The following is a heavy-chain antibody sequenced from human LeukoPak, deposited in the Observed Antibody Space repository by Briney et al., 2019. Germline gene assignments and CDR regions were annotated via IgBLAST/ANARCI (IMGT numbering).Heavy chain of an antibody. CDR2: ISGSGGST. Sequence: GGSLRLSCAASGFTFSSYAMSWVRQAPGKGLEWVSAISGSGGSTYYADSVRGRFTISRDNAKNTLYLQMNRLTVEDTAVYYCGRGMRDYYGLDYWGQGILVTVSS. CDR3: GRGMRDYYGLDY. V-gene: IGHV3-23*01. CDR1: GFTFSSYA. J-gene: IGHJ4*02. D-gene: IGHD3-10*01.